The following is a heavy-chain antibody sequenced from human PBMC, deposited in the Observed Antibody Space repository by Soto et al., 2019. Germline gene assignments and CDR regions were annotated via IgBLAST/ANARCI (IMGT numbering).Heavy chain of an antibody. CDR2: TYYRSKWYN. Sequence: SQTLSLTCVISGDSVSSNTAAWYWIRQSPSRGLEWLGRTYYRSKWYNDYAVSVKSRITMKSGTSKNQVSLQLNPVTPEDTDVYYCARETPIYSGGYYYYAMAVWGQGTTVTV. CDR1: GDSVSSNTAA. D-gene: IGHD5-12*01. J-gene: IGHJ6*02. CDR3: ARETPIYSGGYYYYAMAV. V-gene: IGHV6-1*01.